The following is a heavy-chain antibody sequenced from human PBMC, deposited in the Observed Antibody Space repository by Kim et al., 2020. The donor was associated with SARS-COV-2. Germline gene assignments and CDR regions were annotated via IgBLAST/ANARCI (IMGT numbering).Heavy chain of an antibody. V-gene: IGHV7-4-1*02. J-gene: IGHJ4*02. CDR2: INTNTGNP. Sequence: ASVKVSCKASGYTFTDYGIKCVRQAPGQGVEWMGWINTNTGNPKYAQGFTGRFVFSLDTSVNTAYLQISSLRAEDTAVYYCAKQGGQQWSWADYWGQGTLVTVSS. CDR1: GYTFTDYG. CDR3: AKQGGQQWSWADY. D-gene: IGHD5-18*01.